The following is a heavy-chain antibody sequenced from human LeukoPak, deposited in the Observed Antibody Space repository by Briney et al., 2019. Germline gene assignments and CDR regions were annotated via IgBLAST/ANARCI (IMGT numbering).Heavy chain of an antibody. CDR2: ISSSSSYI. Sequence: GGSLRLSCAASGFTFSSYSMNWVRQAPGKGLEWVSSISSSSSYIYYADSVKGRFTISRDNAKNSLYLQMNSLRAEDTAVYYCARGPPYYDSSGYSQPFDYWGQGTLVTVSS. J-gene: IGHJ4*02. D-gene: IGHD3-22*01. CDR3: ARGPPYYDSSGYSQPFDY. V-gene: IGHV3-21*01. CDR1: GFTFSSYS.